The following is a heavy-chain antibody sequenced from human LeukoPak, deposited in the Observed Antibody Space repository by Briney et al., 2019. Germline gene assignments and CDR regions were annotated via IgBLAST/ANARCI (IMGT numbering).Heavy chain of an antibody. J-gene: IGHJ6*03. Sequence: GGSLRLSCAASGFTFSSYSMNWVRQAPGKGLEWVSSISSSSSYIYYADSVKGRFTISRDNAKNSLYLQMNSLRAEDTAVYYCARALSLFYDFWSGQHHYYMDVWGKGTTVTVSS. CDR1: GFTFSSYS. D-gene: IGHD3-3*01. CDR2: ISSSSSYI. V-gene: IGHV3-21*04. CDR3: ARALSLFYDFWSGQHHYYMDV.